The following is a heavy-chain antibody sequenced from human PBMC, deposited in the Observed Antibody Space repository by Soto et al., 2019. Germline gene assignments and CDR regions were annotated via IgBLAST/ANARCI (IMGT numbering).Heavy chain of an antibody. Sequence: QVQLVQSGAEVKKPGASVKVSCKASGYTFTSYAMHWVRQAPGQRLEWMGWINAGNGNTKYSQKFQGRVTITRDTSASTAYMELSSLRSEDTAVYYCARQEIDLRQQLVHCYWGQGTLVTVSS. J-gene: IGHJ4*02. V-gene: IGHV1-3*01. CDR1: GYTFTSYA. CDR3: ARQEIDLRQQLVHCY. D-gene: IGHD6-13*01. CDR2: INAGNGNT.